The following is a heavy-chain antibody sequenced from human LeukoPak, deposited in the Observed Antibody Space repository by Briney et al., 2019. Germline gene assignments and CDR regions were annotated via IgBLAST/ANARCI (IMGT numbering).Heavy chain of an antibody. CDR3: ARVLAPDDSKYYFDY. CDR1: GGSISSYY. Sequence: PSETLSLTCTVSGGSISSYYWSWIRQPPGKGLEWIGYIYYSGSTNYNPSLKSRVTISVDTSKNQFSLKLSSVTAADTAVYYCARVLAPDDSKYYFDYWGQGTLVTVSS. CDR2: IYYSGST. D-gene: IGHD3-22*01. J-gene: IGHJ4*02. V-gene: IGHV4-59*01.